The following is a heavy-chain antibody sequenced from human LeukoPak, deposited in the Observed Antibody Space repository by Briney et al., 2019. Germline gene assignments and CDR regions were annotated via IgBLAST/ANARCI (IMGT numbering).Heavy chain of an antibody. CDR3: TRDGLDHYYYYFIDV. J-gene: IGHJ6*03. D-gene: IGHD3/OR15-3a*01. V-gene: IGHV3-21*01. CDR2: ISASTTYI. Sequence: PGGSLRLSCAASGFSISNYIMNWVRQAPGKGLEWVSSISASTTYIYYADSVKGRFTISRDNAKNALYLEMNSLRAEDTAMYYCTRDGLDHYYYYFIDVWGKGTRSPSP. CDR1: GFSISNYI.